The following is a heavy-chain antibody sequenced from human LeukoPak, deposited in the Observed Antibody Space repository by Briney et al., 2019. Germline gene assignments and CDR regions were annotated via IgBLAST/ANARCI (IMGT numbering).Heavy chain of an antibody. V-gene: IGHV4-59*01. CDR2: INYRGNT. CDR1: GGSISNYY. Sequence: PSETLSLTCTVSGGSISNYYWTWIRQPPGKGLEWIGYINYRGNTNYNPSLKNRVSISVDMSKNQFSLKLRSVTAADTAVYFCAREGYSSGWNDCWGQGTLVTVSS. D-gene: IGHD6-19*01. J-gene: IGHJ4*02. CDR3: AREGYSSGWNDC.